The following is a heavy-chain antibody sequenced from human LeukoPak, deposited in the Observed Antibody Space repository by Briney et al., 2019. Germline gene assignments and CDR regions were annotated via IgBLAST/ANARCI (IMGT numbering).Heavy chain of an antibody. CDR3: HLAFTLLPDY. V-gene: IGHV3-30-3*01. J-gene: IGHJ4*02. D-gene: IGHD3-3*01. Sequence: GGSLRLSCAASGFTFSSYAMHWVRQAPGKGLEWVAVISYDGSNKYYADSVKGRFTISRDNSKNTLYLQMNSLRAEDTAVYYCHLAFTLLPDYWGQGTLVTVSS. CDR1: GFTFSSYA. CDR2: ISYDGSNK.